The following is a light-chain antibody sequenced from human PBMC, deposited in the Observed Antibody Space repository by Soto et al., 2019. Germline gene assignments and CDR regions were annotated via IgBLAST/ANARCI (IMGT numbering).Light chain of an antibody. V-gene: IGKV1-39*01. CDR2: AAS. CDR1: QSISSY. CDR3: QQSYSTPLLT. J-gene: IGKJ4*01. Sequence: DIQMTQSPSSLSASVGDRVTITCRASQSISSYLNWYQQKPGKAPKLLIYAASSLQSGVPSRFSGSGSGTDFTLTISSLQPEDFATYYCQQSYSTPLLTFGGGTKGEIK.